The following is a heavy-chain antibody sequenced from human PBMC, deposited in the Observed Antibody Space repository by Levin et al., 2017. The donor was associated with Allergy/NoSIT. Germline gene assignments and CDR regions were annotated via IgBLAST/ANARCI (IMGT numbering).Heavy chain of an antibody. J-gene: IGHJ4*02. D-gene: IGHD3-10*01. CDR2: ISYDGSNK. V-gene: IGHV3-30-3*01. CDR3: ARDPSIWGPITMVRGVQYYFDY. CDR1: GFTFSSYA. Sequence: PGGSLRLSCAASGFTFSSYAMHWVRQAPGKGLEWVAVISYDGSNKYYADSVKGRFTISRDNSKNTLYLQMNSLRAEDTAVYYCARDPSIWGPITMVRGVQYYFDYWGQGTLVTVSS.